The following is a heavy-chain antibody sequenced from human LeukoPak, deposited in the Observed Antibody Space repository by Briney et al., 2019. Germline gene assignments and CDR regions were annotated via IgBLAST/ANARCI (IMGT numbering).Heavy chain of an antibody. CDR2: IIPFFGTP. Sequence: ASVKFSCKASGGSFSTYAISWVRQAPGQGLEWMGGIIPFFGTPSYAQKFHGRVTITADESTNTAYMEVSSLRSEDTALYYCARYKVPPHQDSSMVPGVYYYYGMDVWGLGTTVTVSS. CDR3: ARYKVPPHQDSSMVPGVYYYYGMDV. V-gene: IGHV1-69*01. CDR1: GGSFSTYA. D-gene: IGHD3-10*01. J-gene: IGHJ6*02.